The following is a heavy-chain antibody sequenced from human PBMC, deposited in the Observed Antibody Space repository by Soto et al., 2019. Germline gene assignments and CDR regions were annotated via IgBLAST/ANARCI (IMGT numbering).Heavy chain of an antibody. Sequence: RLSCAASGFTFSSYGMHWVRQAQGKGIEWVAVISYDGSNKYYADSVKGRLNISRDNSKNTLYLQMNSLRAEDTAVYYCAKEGLRDWNYGSWFDPWG. J-gene: IGHJ5*02. CDR1: GFTFSSYG. CDR3: AKEGLRDWNYGSWFDP. V-gene: IGHV3-30*18. D-gene: IGHD1-7*01. CDR2: ISYDGSNK.